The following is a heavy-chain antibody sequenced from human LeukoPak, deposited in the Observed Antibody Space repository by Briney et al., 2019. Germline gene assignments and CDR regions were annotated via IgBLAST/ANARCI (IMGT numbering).Heavy chain of an antibody. V-gene: IGHV1-18*01. D-gene: IGHD3-22*01. J-gene: IGHJ1*01. CDR1: GYTFTSYG. CDR2: ISAYNGDI. CDR3: ARGFSYSSDAENFQQ. Sequence: ASVTVSCKASGYTFTSYGISWVRQAPGQGLEWVGWISAYNGDINYAQMLQDRGTITTDTSTRTAYIELRSLRSDDTAVYYCARGFSYSSDAENFQQWGQGTLVTVSS.